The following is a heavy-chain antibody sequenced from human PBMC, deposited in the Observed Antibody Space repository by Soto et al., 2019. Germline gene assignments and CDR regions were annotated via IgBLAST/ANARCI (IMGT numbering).Heavy chain of an antibody. D-gene: IGHD6-13*01. Sequence: QVELQESGPGLVKPSGTLSLTCAVSGGSVSSTYWWSWVRQPPGKGLEWIGEIYHSGSANYNPSRKSRVTISVDNSKNQFSRNLNSVTAADTAVYYCARYNAASGTYYFDYWGQGTLVTVSS. J-gene: IGHJ4*02. CDR3: ARYNAASGTYYFDY. CDR1: GGSVSSTYW. V-gene: IGHV4-4*02. CDR2: IYHSGSA.